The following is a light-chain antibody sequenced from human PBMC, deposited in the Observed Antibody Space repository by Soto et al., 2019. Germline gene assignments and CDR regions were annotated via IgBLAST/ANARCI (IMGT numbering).Light chain of an antibody. V-gene: IGKV1-5*01. CDR3: LRYNAFSQT. Sequence: GVRVTITCRASQSMNDWLAWYQQKPGKAPKVLIYDASSLQSGVPSRFSGSRSGTEFTLTIDSLQPDDVATYYCLRYNAFSQTFGQGTKVEI. CDR1: QSMNDW. CDR2: DAS. J-gene: IGKJ1*01.